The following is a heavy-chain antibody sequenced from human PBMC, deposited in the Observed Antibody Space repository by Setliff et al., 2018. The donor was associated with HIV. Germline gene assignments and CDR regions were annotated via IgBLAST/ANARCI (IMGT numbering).Heavy chain of an antibody. V-gene: IGHV1-3*01. CDR1: GYTFTDYT. Sequence: GASVKVSCKASGYTFTDYTLHWVRQAPGQRLEWMGWINAGNGNTKFSQKFQGRVTITRDTFASTAYMELSSLRSEDTAVYYCARSLERQWLVPYYMDVWGKGTTVTVSS. J-gene: IGHJ6*03. CDR2: INAGNGNT. CDR3: ARSLERQWLVPYYMDV. D-gene: IGHD6-19*01.